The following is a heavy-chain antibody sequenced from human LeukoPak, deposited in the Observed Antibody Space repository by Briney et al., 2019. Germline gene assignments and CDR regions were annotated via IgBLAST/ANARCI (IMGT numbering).Heavy chain of an antibody. V-gene: IGHV4-38-2*01. D-gene: IGHD1-1*01. CDR2: IFQRGYS. CDR3: AGDKETTGNGRPNWFDP. Sequence: PSETLSLTCAVSGYSISSGYYWGWIRRPPGKGLQWIGIIFQRGYSYYNPSLKSRVTISVDTSRNQFSLKLSTVTAADTAVYYCAGDKETTGNGRPNWFDPWGQGTLVTVSS. CDR1: GYSISSGYY. J-gene: IGHJ5*02.